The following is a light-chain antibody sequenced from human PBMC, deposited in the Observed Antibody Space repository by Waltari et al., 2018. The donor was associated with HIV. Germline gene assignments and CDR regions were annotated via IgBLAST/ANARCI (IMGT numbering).Light chain of an antibody. CDR2: SNK. V-gene: IGLV1-44*01. Sequence: QSVLTQPSSASGTPGQRVAISCSGSSSNIESNTVNWYQQLPGTAPKLLVYSNKKRPAGVPDRISGSKSGTSASLAISGLQSEDEADYYCAAWDDSLNGWVFGGGTKLTVL. CDR1: SSNIESNT. J-gene: IGLJ3*02. CDR3: AAWDDSLNGWV.